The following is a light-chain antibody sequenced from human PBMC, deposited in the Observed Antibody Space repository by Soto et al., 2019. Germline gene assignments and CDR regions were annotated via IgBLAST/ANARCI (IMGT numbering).Light chain of an antibody. V-gene: IGKV3-20*01. CDR2: AAS. CDR1: QSVSSNF. CDR3: QQYGGSPIT. J-gene: IGKJ5*01. Sequence: EIVLTQSPGTLSLSPGERATLSCRASQSVSSNFLAWFQQQPGQAPRLLVYAASSRVTGIPDRFSGSGSGTDFTLTISRLEPEDFAVYYCQQYGGSPITFGQGIRLEIK.